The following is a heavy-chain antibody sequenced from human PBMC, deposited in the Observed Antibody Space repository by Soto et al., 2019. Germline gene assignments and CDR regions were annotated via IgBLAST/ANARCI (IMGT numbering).Heavy chain of an antibody. J-gene: IGHJ4*02. Sequence: SQTLSLTCDISGDSVSSNIAAWNWIRQSPSRGLEWLGRTYYRSKWYNDYAVSVKSRITINPDTSKNQFSLQLNSVTPEDTAVYYCARVSSYSGYDQYYFDYWGQGTLVTVSS. CDR3: ARVSSYSGYDQYYFDY. CDR1: GDSVSSNIAA. D-gene: IGHD5-12*01. CDR2: TYYRSKWYN. V-gene: IGHV6-1*01.